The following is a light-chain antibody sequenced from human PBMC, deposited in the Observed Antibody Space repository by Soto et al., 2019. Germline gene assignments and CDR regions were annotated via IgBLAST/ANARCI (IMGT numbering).Light chain of an antibody. V-gene: IGKV3-20*01. J-gene: IGKJ1*01. CDR3: QQYGSSPPRT. CDR2: GTS. CDR1: QSVRSS. Sequence: EIVMTQSPATLSVSPGERATLSCRASQSVRSSLAWYQQKPGQAPRLLIHGTSSRATGIPDRFSGSGSGADFTLTISRLEPEDFAVYYCQQYGSSPPRTFGQGNKVDIK.